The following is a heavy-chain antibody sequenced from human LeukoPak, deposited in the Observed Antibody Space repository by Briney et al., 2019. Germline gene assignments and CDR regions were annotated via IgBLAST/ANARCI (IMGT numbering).Heavy chain of an antibody. CDR1: GGSFSGYY. CDR3: ARAVGGITIFGVVIRYYMDV. D-gene: IGHD3-3*01. J-gene: IGHJ6*03. Sequence: SETLSLTCAVYGGSFSGYYWSWIRQPPGKGLEWIGEINHSGSTNYNPSLKSRVTISVDTSKNQFSLKLSSVTAADTAVYYCARAVGGITIFGVVIRYYMDVWGKGTTVTVSS. CDR2: INHSGST. V-gene: IGHV4-34*01.